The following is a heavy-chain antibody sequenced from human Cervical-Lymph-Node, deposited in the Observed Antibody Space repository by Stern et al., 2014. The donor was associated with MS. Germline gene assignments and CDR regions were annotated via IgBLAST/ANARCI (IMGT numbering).Heavy chain of an antibody. Sequence: EVHLVESGGDVVPPGGSLRLSCAASGFTFTSFFMSWVRQAPGLGLEWVANRDQDGNGENYEDAVKGRCTISRDNAKNSLYLQMNSLRVDDTAVYYCAGGTGWLQPHWGQGALVTVSS. V-gene: IGHV3-7*01. D-gene: IGHD5-24*01. CDR1: GFTFTSFF. J-gene: IGHJ4*02. CDR2: RDQDGNGE. CDR3: AGGTGWLQPH.